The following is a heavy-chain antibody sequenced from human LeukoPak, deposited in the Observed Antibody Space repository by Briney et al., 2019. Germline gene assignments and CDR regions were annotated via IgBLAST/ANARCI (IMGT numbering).Heavy chain of an antibody. CDR1: GYTFTSYY. V-gene: IGHV1-46*01. CDR2: ISPSSGAT. D-gene: IGHD3-10*01. CDR3: ARDGAKPYGSDYYYYYGMDV. Sequence: GASVKVSCKTSGYTFTSYYIHWVRQAPGQGLEWMGIISPSSGATNYAQKFQGRVTITADESTSTAYMELSSLRSEDTAVYYCARDGAKPYGSDYYYYYGMDVWGQGTTVTVSS. J-gene: IGHJ6*02.